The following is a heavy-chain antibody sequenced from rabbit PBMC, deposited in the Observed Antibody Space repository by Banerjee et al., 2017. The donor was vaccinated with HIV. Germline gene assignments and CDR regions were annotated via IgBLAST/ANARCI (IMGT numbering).Heavy chain of an antibody. Sequence: QEQLEESGGDLVKPEGSLTLTCTASGFSFSSSYYMCWVRQAPGKGLEWIGCIYAGHSGFTYYASWAKGRFTISKTSSTTVTLQMTSLTAADTATYFCARDMDADGLYYGLHFNLWGQGTLVTVS. CDR1: GFSFSSSYY. CDR2: IYAGHSGFT. V-gene: IGHV1S45*01. J-gene: IGHJ4*01. CDR3: ARDMDADGLYYGLHFNL. D-gene: IGHD8-1*01.